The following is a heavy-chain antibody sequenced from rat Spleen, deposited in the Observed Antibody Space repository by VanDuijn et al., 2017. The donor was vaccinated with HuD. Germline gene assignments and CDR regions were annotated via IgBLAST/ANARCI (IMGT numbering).Heavy chain of an antibody. V-gene: IGHV2-63*01. J-gene: IGHJ2*01. Sequence: QVQLKESGPGLVQPSQTLSLTCTVSGLSLTSYNVHWVRQFPGKGLEWMGRMRFNGDTSYNSALKSRLSISRDSSKNQVFLKMSSLQTDDTGTYYCTTATEGPYVLDAWGQGVMVTVSS. D-gene: IGHD1-11*01. CDR1: GLSLTSYN. CDR2: MRFNGDT. CDR3: TTATEGPYVLDA.